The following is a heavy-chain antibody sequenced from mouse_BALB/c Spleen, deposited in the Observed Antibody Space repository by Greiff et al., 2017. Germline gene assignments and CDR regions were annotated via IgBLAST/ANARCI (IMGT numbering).Heavy chain of an antibody. CDR2: ISSGGSYT. J-gene: IGHJ1*01. V-gene: IGHV5-9-4*01. Sequence: EVQRVESGGGLVKPGGSLKLSCAASGFTFSSYAMSWVRQSPEKRLEWVAEISSGGSYTYYPDTVTGRFTISRDNAKNTLYLEMSSLRSEDTAMYYCARDPYGYGRYFDVWGAGTTVTVSS. CDR3: ARDPYGYGRYFDV. D-gene: IGHD1-2*01. CDR1: GFTFSSYA.